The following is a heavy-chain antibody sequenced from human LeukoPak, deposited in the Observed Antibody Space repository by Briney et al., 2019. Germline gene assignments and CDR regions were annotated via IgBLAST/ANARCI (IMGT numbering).Heavy chain of an antibody. V-gene: IGHV1-69*13. CDR1: GYTFTSYD. J-gene: IGHJ4*02. Sequence: SMKVSCKASGYTFTSYDINWVRQAPGQGLEWMGGIIPIFGTANYAQKFQGRVTITADESTSTAYMELSSLRSEDTAVYCCARGKNYYDSSGFNYWGQGTLVTVSS. CDR3: ARGKNYYDSSGFNY. CDR2: IIPIFGTA. D-gene: IGHD3-22*01.